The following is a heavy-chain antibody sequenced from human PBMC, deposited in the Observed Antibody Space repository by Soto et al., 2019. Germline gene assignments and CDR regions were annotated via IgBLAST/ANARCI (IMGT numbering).Heavy chain of an antibody. V-gene: IGHV4-59*01. CDR2: IYSSSGNT. Sequence: QVQLQQSGPGLVKPSETLSLTCTVSGDSISGYYWAWIRQPPGKRLEWIGYIYSSSGNTDYNPSPIRRPTISIDMSKNQVSLRLRAVTAADTAMYYCARDYYGSVEAMDVWGQGTTVTVSS. CDR3: ARDYYGSVEAMDV. J-gene: IGHJ6*02. D-gene: IGHD3-10*01. CDR1: GDSISGYY.